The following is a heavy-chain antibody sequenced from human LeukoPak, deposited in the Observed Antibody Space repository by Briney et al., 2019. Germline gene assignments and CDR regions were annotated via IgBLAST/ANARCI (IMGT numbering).Heavy chain of an antibody. CDR3: ASGGITGNDY. J-gene: IGHJ4*02. V-gene: IGHV4-34*01. Sequence: PSETLSLTCAVYGGSFSGYYWSWIRQPPGKGLEWIGEINHSGSTNYNPSLKSRVTISVDTSKNQFSLKLSSVTTADTAVYYCASGGITGNDYWGQGTLVTVSS. D-gene: IGHD3-10*01. CDR2: INHSGST. CDR1: GGSFSGYY.